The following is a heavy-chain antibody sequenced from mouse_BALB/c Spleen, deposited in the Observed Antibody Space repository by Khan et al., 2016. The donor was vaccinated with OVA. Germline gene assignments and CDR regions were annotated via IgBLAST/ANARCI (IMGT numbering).Heavy chain of an antibody. J-gene: IGHJ3*01. CDR2: ISSGGDNT. CDR1: GFTFSSFT. V-gene: IGHV5-9*03. Sequence: EVELVESGGGLVKPGGSLKLSCAASGFTFSSFTMSWVRQTPEKRLEWVATISSGGDNTYYPASVKGRFTISRDNAKHNLYLQMSSLRSEDTALYYCARSNYGSFAYWGQGTLVTVSA. D-gene: IGHD2-2*01. CDR3: ARSNYGSFAY.